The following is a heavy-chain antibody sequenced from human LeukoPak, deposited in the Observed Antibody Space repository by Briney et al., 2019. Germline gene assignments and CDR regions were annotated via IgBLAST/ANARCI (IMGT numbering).Heavy chain of an antibody. D-gene: IGHD3-3*01. V-gene: IGHV3-33*01. CDR2: IWYDGSNK. CDR3: ARANDYDFPPDI. J-gene: IGHJ3*02. CDR1: GFTFSSYG. Sequence: PGGSLRLSCAASGFTFSSYGMHWVRQAPGRGLEWVAVIWYDGSNKYYADSVKGRFTISRDNSKNTLYLQMNSLRAEDTAVYYCARANDYDFPPDIWGQGTMVTVSS.